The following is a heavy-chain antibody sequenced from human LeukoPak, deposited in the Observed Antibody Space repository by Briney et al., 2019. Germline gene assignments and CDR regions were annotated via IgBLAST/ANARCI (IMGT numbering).Heavy chain of an antibody. CDR1: GGSISSSSYY. V-gene: IGHV4-39*01. Sequence: SETLSLTCTVSGGSISSSSYYWGWIRQPPGKGLEWIGSIYYSGSTYYNPSLKSRVTISVDTSKNQFSLKLSSVTAADTAVYYCARQSGVRLTPEDIWGQGTMVTVSS. D-gene: IGHD3-10*01. CDR2: IYYSGST. J-gene: IGHJ3*02. CDR3: ARQSGVRLTPEDI.